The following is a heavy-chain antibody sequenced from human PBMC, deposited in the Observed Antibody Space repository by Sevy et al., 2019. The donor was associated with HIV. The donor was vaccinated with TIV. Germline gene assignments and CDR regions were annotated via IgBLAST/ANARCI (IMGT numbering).Heavy chain of an antibody. J-gene: IGHJ4*02. V-gene: IGHV4-34*01. CDR1: GGSFSGYY. D-gene: IGHD3-3*01. CDR2: INHSGST. CDR3: ARAYYDFWSGLQTAFDY. Sequence: TLSLTCAVYGGSFSGYYWSWIRQPPGKGLEWIGEINHSGSTNYNPSLKSRVTISVDTSKNQFSLKLSSVTAADTAVYYCARAYYDFWSGLQTAFDYWGQGTLVTVSS.